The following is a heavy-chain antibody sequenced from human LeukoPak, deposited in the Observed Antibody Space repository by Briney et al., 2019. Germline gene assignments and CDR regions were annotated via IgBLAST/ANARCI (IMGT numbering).Heavy chain of an antibody. Sequence: KPSETLSLTCTVSGGSISSYYWSWIRQPPGKGLEWIGYIYYSGSTNYNPSLKSRVTISVDTSKNQFSLKLSSVTAADTAVYYCARHSLKYELLSHFDFWGQGTLVAVSS. CDR3: ARHSLKYELLSHFDF. CDR2: IYYSGST. CDR1: GGSISSYY. D-gene: IGHD2-2*01. J-gene: IGHJ4*02. V-gene: IGHV4-59*01.